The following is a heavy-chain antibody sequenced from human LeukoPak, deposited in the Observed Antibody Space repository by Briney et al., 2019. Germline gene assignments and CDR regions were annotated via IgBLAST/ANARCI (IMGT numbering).Heavy chain of an antibody. J-gene: IGHJ3*02. D-gene: IGHD6-19*01. CDR1: GGSISSSSYY. CDR2: IYYSGST. CDR3: ARDFSGQGGAAFDI. Sequence: PSETLSLTCTVSGGSISSSSYYWGWIRQPPGKGLEWIGSIYYSGSTYYNPSLKSRVTISVDTSKNQFSLKLSSVTAADTAVYYCARDFSGQGGAAFDIWGQGTMVTVSS. V-gene: IGHV4-39*07.